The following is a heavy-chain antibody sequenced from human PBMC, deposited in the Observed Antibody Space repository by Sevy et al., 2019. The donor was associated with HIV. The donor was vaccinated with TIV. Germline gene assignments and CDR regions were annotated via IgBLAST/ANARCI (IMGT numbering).Heavy chain of an antibody. CDR3: AREGGYCSSTSCYRWFDP. J-gene: IGHJ5*02. CDR1: GGSISSYY. Sequence: SETLSLTCTVSGGSISSYYWSWIRQPPGKGLEWIGYIYYSGSTNYNPSLKRRGTISVDTSKNQFSLKLSYLTAADTAVYYCAREGGYCSSTSCYRWFDPWGQGTLVTVSS. CDR2: IYYSGST. V-gene: IGHV4-59*01. D-gene: IGHD2-2*01.